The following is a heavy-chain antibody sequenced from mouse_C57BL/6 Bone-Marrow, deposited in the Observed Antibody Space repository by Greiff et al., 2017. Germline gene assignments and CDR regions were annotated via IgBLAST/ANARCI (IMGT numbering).Heavy chain of an antibody. CDR1: GYAFSSSW. CDR2: IYPGDGDT. J-gene: IGHJ1*03. D-gene: IGHD1-1*01. V-gene: IGHV1-82*01. Sequence: VQLQQSGPELVKPGASVKISCKASGYAFSSSWMNWVKQRPGKGLEWIGRIYPGDGDTNYNGKFKGKATLTADKASSTAYMQLSSLTSEDSAVYFCGRRGPTVVATYWYFDVWGTGTTVTVSS. CDR3: GRRGPTVVATYWYFDV.